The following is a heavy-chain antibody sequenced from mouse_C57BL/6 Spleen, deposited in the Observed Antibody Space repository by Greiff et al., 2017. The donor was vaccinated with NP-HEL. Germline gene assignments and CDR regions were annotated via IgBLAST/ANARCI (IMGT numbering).Heavy chain of an antibody. V-gene: IGHV2-6*01. D-gene: IGHD3-2*02. CDR1: GFSLTSYG. Sequence: QVKLVESGPGLVAPSQSLSITCTVSGFSLTSYGVDWVRPSPGKGLEWLGVIWGVGSTNYNSALKSRLSISKDNSTSQVFLKMNSLQTEDTAMYYCARTQARGAMDYWGQGTSVTVSS. CDR3: ARTQARGAMDY. CDR2: IWGVGST. J-gene: IGHJ4*01.